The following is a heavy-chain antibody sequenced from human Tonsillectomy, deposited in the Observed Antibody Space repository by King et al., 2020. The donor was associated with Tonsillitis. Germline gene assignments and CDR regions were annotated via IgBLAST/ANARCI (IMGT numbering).Heavy chain of an antibody. Sequence: VQLVESGGGVVQPGRSLRLSCAASGFTFSSYAMHWVRQAPGKGLEWVAVISYDGSNKYYADSVKGRFTISRDNSKTTLFLQMNSLRAEDTAVYYCARSAPDYYCVRSGQFFPGWSFALWGRGTLVSVSS. J-gene: IGHJ2*01. D-gene: IGHD3-22*01. CDR3: ARSAPDYYCVRSGQFFPGWSFAL. V-gene: IGHV3-30*01. CDR2: ISYDGSNK. CDR1: GFTFSSYA.